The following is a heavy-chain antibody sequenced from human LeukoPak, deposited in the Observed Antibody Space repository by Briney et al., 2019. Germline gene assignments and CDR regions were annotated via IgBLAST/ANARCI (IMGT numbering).Heavy chain of an antibody. CDR3: AKSPDYGSGSFVWYFDL. Sequence: PGGSLRLSCAASGFTFSSYGMHWVRQAPGKGLEWVAVISYDGSNKYYADSVKGRFTISRDNSKNTLYLQMNSLRAEDTAVYYCAKSPDYGSGSFVWYFDLWGRGTLVTVSS. CDR2: ISYDGSNK. J-gene: IGHJ2*01. D-gene: IGHD3-10*01. V-gene: IGHV3-30*18. CDR1: GFTFSSYG.